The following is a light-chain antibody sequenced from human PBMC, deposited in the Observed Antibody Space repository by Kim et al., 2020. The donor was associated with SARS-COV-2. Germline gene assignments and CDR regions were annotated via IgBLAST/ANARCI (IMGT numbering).Light chain of an antibody. J-gene: IGKJ4*01. CDR3: QQSYNIPT. CDR2: AAF. CDR1: QSIDNY. Sequence: DIQMTQSPSSLSASVGDRVTITCRASQSIDNYLNWYQQKPGKAPKLLIYAAFSLQSGVPSRFSGSGSGTDFTLTISSLRPEDFATYYCQQSYNIPTFGGGTKVDIK. V-gene: IGKV1-39*01.